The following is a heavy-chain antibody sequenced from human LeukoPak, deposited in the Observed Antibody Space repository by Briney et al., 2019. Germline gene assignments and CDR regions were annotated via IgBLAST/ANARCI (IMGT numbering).Heavy chain of an antibody. CDR2: MNPNSGNT. V-gene: IGHV1-8*01. D-gene: IGHD3-22*01. CDR1: GYTFTSYD. J-gene: IGHJ4*02. CDR3: ARGMGSGSYSAAYYFDY. Sequence: ASVKVSCKASGYTFTSYDINWVRQATGQGLEWVGWMNPNSGNTGYAQNFQGRVTMTRNTSISTAHMELSSLRSEDTAVYYCARGMGSGSYSAAYYFDYWGQGTLVTVSS.